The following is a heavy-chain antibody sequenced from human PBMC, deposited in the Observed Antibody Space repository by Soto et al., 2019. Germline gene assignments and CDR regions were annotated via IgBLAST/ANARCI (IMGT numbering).Heavy chain of an antibody. V-gene: IGHV4-31*03. D-gene: IGHD2-2*01. CDR3: ASPGRCSSTSCSPSDSFDI. CDR1: GGSISSGGYY. Sequence: SETLSLTCTVSGGSISSGGYYWNWIRQHPGKGLEWIGYIYYSGTTYYNPSLKSRVTISVDTSKNQFSLKLSSVTAADTAVYYCASPGRCSSTSCSPSDSFDIWGQGTMVTVSS. CDR2: IYYSGTT. J-gene: IGHJ3*02.